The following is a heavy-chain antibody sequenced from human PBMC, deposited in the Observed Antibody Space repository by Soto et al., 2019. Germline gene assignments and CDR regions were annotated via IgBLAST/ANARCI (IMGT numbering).Heavy chain of an antibody. Sequence: GGSLRLSCSTSGFTFSVYKMHWVRQAPGKGLEYVSGISNQGDTTYYADSVKGRFTISRDNLKNTLYFQMSSLRPEDTAVYYCAAAKLLPFEYWGQGTQVTVSS. CDR2: ISNQGDTT. J-gene: IGHJ4*02. D-gene: IGHD2-15*01. CDR3: AAAKLLPFEY. CDR1: GFTFSVYK. V-gene: IGHV3-64D*06.